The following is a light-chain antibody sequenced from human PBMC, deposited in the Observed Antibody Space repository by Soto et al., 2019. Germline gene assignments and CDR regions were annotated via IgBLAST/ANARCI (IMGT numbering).Light chain of an antibody. J-gene: IGKJ5*01. CDR1: PIVDNY. CDR2: GAF. CDR3: QQRNIWPPVT. Sequence: EIVLTQSPATLSLSQVERATLSFRASPIVDNYIAWYQQKPGQAPRLLIYGAFNRATGIPARFSGSGSGTDFTLTINSLEPEDFAVYYCQQRNIWPPVTFGQGTRLEIK. V-gene: IGKV3-11*01.